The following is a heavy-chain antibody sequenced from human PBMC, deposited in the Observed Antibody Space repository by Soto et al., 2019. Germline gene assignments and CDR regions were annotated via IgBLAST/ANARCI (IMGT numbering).Heavy chain of an antibody. D-gene: IGHD1-26*01. CDR1: GFTFSSYG. V-gene: IGHV3-48*02. CDR3: ARDVGIRINFDC. CDR2: ISSSSSST. Sequence: PGGSLRLSCAASGFTFSSYGMNWVRQAPGKGLEWVSYISSSSSSTYYADSVKGRITISRDNARNSLYLQMNSLRDEDTAVYYCARDVGIRINFDCWGQGTLVTVSS. J-gene: IGHJ4*02.